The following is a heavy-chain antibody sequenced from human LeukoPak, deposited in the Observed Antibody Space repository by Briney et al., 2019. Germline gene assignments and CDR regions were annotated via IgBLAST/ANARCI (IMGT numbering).Heavy chain of an antibody. CDR2: INSDGSST. CDR1: GFTFSSYW. J-gene: IGHJ3*02. Sequence: QPGGSLRLSCAASGFTFSSYWMHWVRQAPGKGLVWVSRINSDGSSTSYADSVKGRFTISRDNAKNTLYLQMNSLRAEDTAVYYCARGWAGGDAFDIWGQGTMVTVSS. V-gene: IGHV3-74*01. CDR3: ARGWAGGDAFDI. D-gene: IGHD6-19*01.